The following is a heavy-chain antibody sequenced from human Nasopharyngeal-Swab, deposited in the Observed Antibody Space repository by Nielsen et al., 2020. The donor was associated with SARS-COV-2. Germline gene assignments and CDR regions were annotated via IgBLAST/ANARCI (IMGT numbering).Heavy chain of an antibody. J-gene: IGHJ4*02. V-gene: IGHV7-4-1*02. CDR3: ARLGPKNYFHN. Sequence: ASVTVSCKTSGYTFINYAMNWVRQAPGQGLEFLGWIDTNTGDATYARDFAGRFVFSLDTSVSTAYLQISSLKADDTAVYYCARLGPKNYFHNWGQGTLVTVSS. CDR1: GYTFINYA. CDR2: IDTNTGDA.